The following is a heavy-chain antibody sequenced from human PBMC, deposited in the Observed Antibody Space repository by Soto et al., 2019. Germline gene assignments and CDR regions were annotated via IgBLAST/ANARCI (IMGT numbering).Heavy chain of an antibody. J-gene: IGHJ4*02. CDR1: GASISRDWW. D-gene: IGHD3-22*01. CDR2: VHRSGST. Sequence: SETLSLTCAVSGASISRDWWWNWVRQSPGKGLEWIGEVHRSGSTNCNPSLKSRVTISVDKSQNLFSLKVTSVTAADTAVYYCARRDYYDSTGYYEDWGQGTPVTVSS. V-gene: IGHV4-4*02. CDR3: ARRDYYDSTGYYED.